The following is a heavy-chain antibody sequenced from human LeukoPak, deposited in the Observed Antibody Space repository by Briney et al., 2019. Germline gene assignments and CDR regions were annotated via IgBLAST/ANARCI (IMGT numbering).Heavy chain of an antibody. J-gene: IGHJ4*02. CDR2: ISGSGGST. D-gene: IGHD2-2*01. CDR1: GFTVSSNY. Sequence: GGSLRLSCAASGFTVSSNYMSWVRQAPGKGLEWVSAISGSGGSTYYAGSVKGRFTISRDNSKNTLYLQMNSLRAEDTAVYYCAKHPGYGVPGLYYFDYWGQGTLVTVSS. CDR3: AKHPGYGVPGLYYFDY. V-gene: IGHV3-23*01.